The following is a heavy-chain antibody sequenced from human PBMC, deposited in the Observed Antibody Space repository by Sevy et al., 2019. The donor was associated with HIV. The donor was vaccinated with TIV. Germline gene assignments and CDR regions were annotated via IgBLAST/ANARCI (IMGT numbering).Heavy chain of an antibody. V-gene: IGHV1-2*06. CDR2: INPNSGGT. J-gene: IGHJ6*02. CDR1: GYTFTGYY. D-gene: IGHD2-2*01. CDR3: ARSGAFCSSTSCRYGMDV. Sequence: ASVKVSCKASGYTFTGYYIHWVRQAPGQGLEWMGRINPNSGGTNYAQKFQGRVTMTRDTSISTAYMELSRLRSDDTAVYYCARSGAFCSSTSCRYGMDVWGQGTTVTVSS.